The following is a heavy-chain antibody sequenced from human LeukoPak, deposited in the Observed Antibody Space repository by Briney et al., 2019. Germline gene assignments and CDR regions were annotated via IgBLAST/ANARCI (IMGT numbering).Heavy chain of an antibody. Sequence: GGSLRLSCAASGFTFDDYAMHWVRQAPGKGLEWVSGISWNSGSIGYADSVKGRFTISRDNAKNSLYLQMNSLRAEDTAVYYCAKEGVAAAVFYYFDYWGQGTLVTVSS. CDR3: AKEGVAAAVFYYFDY. CDR2: ISWNSGSI. D-gene: IGHD6-13*01. J-gene: IGHJ4*02. V-gene: IGHV3-9*01. CDR1: GFTFDDYA.